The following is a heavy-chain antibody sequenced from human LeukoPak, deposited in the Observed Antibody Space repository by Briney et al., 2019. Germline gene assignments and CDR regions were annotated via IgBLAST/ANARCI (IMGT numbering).Heavy chain of an antibody. CDR2: INHSGST. J-gene: IGHJ6*03. Sequence: SETLSLTCAVYGGSFSGYYWSWIRHPPGKGLEWIGEINHSGSTNYNPSLKSRVTISVDTSKNQFSLKLSSVTAADTAVYYCARVSLYISYFYMDVWGKGTTVTVSS. CDR1: GGSFSGYY. D-gene: IGHD2-21*01. CDR3: ARVSLYISYFYMDV. V-gene: IGHV4-34*01.